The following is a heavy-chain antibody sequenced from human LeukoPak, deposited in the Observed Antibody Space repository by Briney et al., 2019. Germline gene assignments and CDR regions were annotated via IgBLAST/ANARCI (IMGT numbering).Heavy chain of an antibody. J-gene: IGHJ4*02. CDR3: ARFPVSSGWSFDY. CDR1: GFTFSSHS. V-gene: IGHV3-48*02. D-gene: IGHD6-19*01. CDR2: ISSSGSTM. Sequence: GGSLRLSCAASGFTFSSHSMNWGRLAPGKGLEWVSYISSSGSTMYYADSVKGRFTISRDNAKNSLYLQMNSLRDDDTAVYYCARFPVSSGWSFDYWGQGALVTVSS.